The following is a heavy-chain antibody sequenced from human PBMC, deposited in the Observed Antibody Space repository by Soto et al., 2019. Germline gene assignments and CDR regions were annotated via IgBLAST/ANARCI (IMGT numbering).Heavy chain of an antibody. CDR3: VAGGRYYAMGG. D-gene: IGHD1-20*01. CDR2: ISYDGSNK. J-gene: IGHJ6*02. CDR1: GITLSNYF. V-gene: IGHV3-30-3*01. Sequence: QVQLVESGGGVVQPGRSLRLSCAASGITLSNYFMYWVRQAPGKGLEWVAAISYDGSNKHYADSVKGRFTISRDNSKDRLDLQTNSLRAEDTAVYCCVAGGRYYAMGGWGQGTTVTVSS.